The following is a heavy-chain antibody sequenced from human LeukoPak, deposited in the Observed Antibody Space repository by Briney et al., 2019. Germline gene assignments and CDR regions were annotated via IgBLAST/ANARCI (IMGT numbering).Heavy chain of an antibody. CDR1: GGSISSGGYY. V-gene: IGHV4-30-2*01. CDR3: ARAGATSLLVFDH. Sequence: SETLSLTCTVSGGSISSGGYYWSWIRQPPGKGLVWIGYIYHSGSTYYNPSLKSRVTISVDRSKNQFSLKLSSVTAADTAVYYCARAGATSLLVFDHWGQGTLVTVSS. J-gene: IGHJ4*02. D-gene: IGHD1-26*01. CDR2: IYHSGST.